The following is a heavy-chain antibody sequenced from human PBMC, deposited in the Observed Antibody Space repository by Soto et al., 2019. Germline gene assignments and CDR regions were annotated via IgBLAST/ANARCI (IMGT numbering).Heavy chain of an antibody. J-gene: IGHJ5*02. CDR3: ARVVRYCSSTSCYNWFDP. V-gene: IGHV3-9*01. Sequence: PGGSLRLSCVTSGFVFDDYAIHWVRQSPRRGLEWVTGISWNSAKIGYADSVKGRFTISRDNAKNSLYLQMNSLRAEDTAVYYCARVVRYCSSTSCYNWFDPWGQGTLVTVSS. D-gene: IGHD2-2*01. CDR2: ISWNSAKI. CDR1: GFVFDDYA.